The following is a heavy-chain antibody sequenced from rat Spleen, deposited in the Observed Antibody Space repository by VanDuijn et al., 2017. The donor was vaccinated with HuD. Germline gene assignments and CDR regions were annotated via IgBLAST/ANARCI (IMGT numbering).Heavy chain of an antibody. D-gene: IGHD1-5*01. CDR1: GFTVSDYY. V-gene: IGHV5-29*01. J-gene: IGHJ2*01. Sequence: EVQLVESDGGLVQPGRSLKLSCAASGFTVSDYYMAWVRQAPTKGLEWVATISFDGRNTYSRDSVKGRFTISRDNAKSTLYLQMDSLRSEDTATYYCAREYRYHFDHWGQGVMVTVSS. CDR3: AREYRYHFDH. CDR2: ISFDGRNT.